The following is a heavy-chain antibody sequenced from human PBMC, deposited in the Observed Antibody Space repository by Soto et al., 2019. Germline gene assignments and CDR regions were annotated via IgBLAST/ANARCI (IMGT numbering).Heavy chain of an antibody. CDR1: GFMFSSAW. CDR3: VEGWNDF. V-gene: IGHV3-15*01. J-gene: IGHJ4*02. D-gene: IGHD1-1*01. Sequence: EVQVVESGGDLVEPGGVLRLSCVTSGFMFSSAWVSWVRQAPGKGLEWVARIKSKKDGGARDYAAPVNGRFSISRDDSKSTVYLQMNSLRAEDTALYYCVEGWNDFWGQGTLVTVSS. CDR2: IKSKKDGGAR.